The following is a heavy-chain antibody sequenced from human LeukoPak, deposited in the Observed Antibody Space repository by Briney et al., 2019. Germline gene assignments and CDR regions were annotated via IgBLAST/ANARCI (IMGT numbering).Heavy chain of an antibody. CDR2: IYYSGST. Sequence: SSETLSLTCTVSGGSISSYYWSWIRQPPGKGLEWVGYIYYSGSTNYNPSLKSRVTTSVDKSKNQLSLKLSSVTAADTAVYYCARVIGYCSSTSCFGYFDYWGQGTLVTVSS. CDR1: GGSISSYY. J-gene: IGHJ4*02. CDR3: ARVIGYCSSTSCFGYFDY. V-gene: IGHV4-59*08. D-gene: IGHD2-2*01.